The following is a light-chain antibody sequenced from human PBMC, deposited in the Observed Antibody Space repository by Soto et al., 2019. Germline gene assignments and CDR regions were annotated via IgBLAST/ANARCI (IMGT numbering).Light chain of an antibody. Sequence: QSALTQPASVSGSPGQSITISCTGTSSDVGGYNYVSWYQQHPGKAPKLMIYEVSNRPSGVSNRFSGSKSGNTASLPISGLQPEDEADYYCSSYKSRSTVFGTGTKLTVL. CDR2: EVS. J-gene: IGLJ1*01. CDR3: SSYKSRSTV. CDR1: SSDVGGYNY. V-gene: IGLV2-14*01.